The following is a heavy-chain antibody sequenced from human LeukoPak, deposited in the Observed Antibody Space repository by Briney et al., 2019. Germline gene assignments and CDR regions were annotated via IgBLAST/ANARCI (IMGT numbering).Heavy chain of an antibody. J-gene: IGHJ4*02. V-gene: IGHV6-1*01. CDR3: AREELWFGELLSYYLDY. CDR1: GDSVSSNSAA. Sequence: SQTLSLTCAISGDSVSSNSAAWNWIRQSPSRGLEWLGRTYYRSKWYNDYAVSVKCRITINPDTSKNQFSLQLNSVTPEDTAVYYCAREELWFGELLSYYLDYWGQGTLVTVSS. CDR2: TYYRSKWYN. D-gene: IGHD3-10*01.